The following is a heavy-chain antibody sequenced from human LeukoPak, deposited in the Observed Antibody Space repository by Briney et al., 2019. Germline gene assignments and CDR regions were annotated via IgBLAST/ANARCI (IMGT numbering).Heavy chain of an antibody. CDR3: ASGIAAAGRHFDY. D-gene: IGHD6-13*01. V-gene: IGHV4-34*01. J-gene: IGHJ4*02. CDR2: INHSGST. CDR1: GGSFSGYY. Sequence: SETLSLTCAVYGGSFSGYYWSWIRQPPRKGLEWIGEINHSGSTNYNPSLKSRVTISVDTSKNQFSLKLSSVTAADTAVYYCASGIAAAGRHFDYWGQGTLVTVSS.